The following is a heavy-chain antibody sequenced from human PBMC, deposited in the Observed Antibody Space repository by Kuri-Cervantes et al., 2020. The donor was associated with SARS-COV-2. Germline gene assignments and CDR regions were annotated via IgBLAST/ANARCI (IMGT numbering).Heavy chain of an antibody. Sequence: LRLSCTVSGGSIRSSSYYWSWIRQPAGKGLEWIGFIYTSGSINYNPSLKSRITMSIDMGNNQFSLKLNSVTAADTAIYYCARANSHSYYYYNYMDVWGQGTTVTVSS. CDR3: ARANSHSYYYYNYMDV. CDR1: GGSIRSSSYY. V-gene: IGHV4-61*02. J-gene: IGHJ6*03. CDR2: IYTSGSI.